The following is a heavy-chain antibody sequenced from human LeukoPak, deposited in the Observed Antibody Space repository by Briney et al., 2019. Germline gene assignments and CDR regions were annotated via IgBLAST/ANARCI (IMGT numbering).Heavy chain of an antibody. J-gene: IGHJ4*02. Sequence: GGSLRLSCAASGFTFSSYAMSWVRQAPGKGLEWVSAISGSGASTYYADSVKGRFTISRDNSKNTPYLQMNSLRAEDTAVYYCAKDGDFWSGSYFDYWGQGTLVIVSS. CDR3: AKDGDFWSGSYFDY. CDR1: GFTFSSYA. V-gene: IGHV3-23*01. CDR2: ISGSGAST. D-gene: IGHD3-3*01.